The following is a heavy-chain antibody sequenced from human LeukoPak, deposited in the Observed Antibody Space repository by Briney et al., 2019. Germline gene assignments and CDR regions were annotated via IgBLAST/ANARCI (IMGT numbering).Heavy chain of an antibody. CDR2: IWYDGSNK. V-gene: IGHV3-33*01. CDR1: GFTFSSYG. CDR3: ARESYCSSTSCYTNFDY. D-gene: IGHD2-2*02. Sequence: GGSLRLSCAASGFTFSSYGMHWVRQAPGKGLEWVAVIWYDGSNKYYADSVKGRFTISRDNSKNTLYLQMNSLRAEDTAVYYCARESYCSSTSCYTNFDYWGQGTLVTV. J-gene: IGHJ4*02.